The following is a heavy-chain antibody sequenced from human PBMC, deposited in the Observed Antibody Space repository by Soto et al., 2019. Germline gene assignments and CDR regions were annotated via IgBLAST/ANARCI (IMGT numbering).Heavy chain of an antibody. CDR2: ISYDGSNK. D-gene: IGHD1-26*01. CDR3: AKDRWVDAFDI. Sequence: QAGGSLRLSCAASGFTFSSYGMHWVRQAPGKGLEWVAVISYDGSNKYYADSVKGRFTISRDNSKNTLYLQMNSLRAEDTAVYYCAKDRWVDAFDIWGQGTMVTVSS. V-gene: IGHV3-30*18. J-gene: IGHJ3*02. CDR1: GFTFSSYG.